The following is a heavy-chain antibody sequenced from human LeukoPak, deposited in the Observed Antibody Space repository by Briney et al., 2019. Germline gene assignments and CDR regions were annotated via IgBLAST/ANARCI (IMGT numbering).Heavy chain of an antibody. CDR1: GYTFTGYY. Sequence: ASVKVSCKASGYTFTGYYMHWVRQAPGQGLEWMGWIIPNSGGTSYAQKFQARVTVLRDTSINTIYMELTSLTSDDTAVYYCAREPYSSSSDRHGRTFDYWGQGTLVTVSS. D-gene: IGHD6-6*01. V-gene: IGHV1-2*02. CDR3: AREPYSSSSDRHGRTFDY. J-gene: IGHJ4*02. CDR2: IIPNSGGT.